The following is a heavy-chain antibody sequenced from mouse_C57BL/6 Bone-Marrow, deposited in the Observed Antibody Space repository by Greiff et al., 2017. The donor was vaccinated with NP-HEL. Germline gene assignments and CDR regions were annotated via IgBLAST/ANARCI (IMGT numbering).Heavy chain of an antibody. V-gene: IGHV1-80*01. CDR1: GYAFSSYW. CDR3: ARYDDYDEGFAY. CDR2: IYPGDGDT. D-gene: IGHD2-4*01. J-gene: IGHJ3*01. Sequence: QVQLKESGAELVKPGASVKISCKAAGYAFSSYWMNWVKQRPGKGLEWIGQIYPGDGDTNYNGKFKGKATLTADKSSSTAYMQLSSLTSEDSAVYFCARYDDYDEGFAYWGQGTLVTVSA.